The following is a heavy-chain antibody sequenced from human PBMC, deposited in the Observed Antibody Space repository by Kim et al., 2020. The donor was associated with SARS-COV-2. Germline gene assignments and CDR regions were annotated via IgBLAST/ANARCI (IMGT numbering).Heavy chain of an antibody. CDR3: ARDLGYSSSWYKAYYFDY. CDR1: GFTFSSYG. J-gene: IGHJ4*02. Sequence: GGSLRLSCAASGFTFSSYGMHWVRQAPGKGLEWVAVIWYDGSNKYYADSVKGRFTISRDNSKNTLYLQMNSLRAEDTAVYYCARDLGYSSSWYKAYYFDYWGQGTLVTVSS. CDR2: IWYDGSNK. D-gene: IGHD6-13*01. V-gene: IGHV3-33*01.